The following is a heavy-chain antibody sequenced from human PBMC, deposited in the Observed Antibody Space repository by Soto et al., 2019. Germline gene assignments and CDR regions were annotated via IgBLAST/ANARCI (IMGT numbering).Heavy chain of an antibody. V-gene: IGHV4-61*01. Sequence: QVQLQESGPGLVKPSETLSLTCTVSGGSVSSGSYYWSWIRQPPGKGLEWIGYIYYSGSTNYNPSLKSRVTISVDTSKNQFSLKLSSVTAADTAVYDCARGRVVYAIPASYWFDPWGQGTLVTVSS. CDR3: ARGRVVYAIPASYWFDP. D-gene: IGHD2-8*02. CDR2: IYYSGST. CDR1: GGSVSSGSYY. J-gene: IGHJ5*02.